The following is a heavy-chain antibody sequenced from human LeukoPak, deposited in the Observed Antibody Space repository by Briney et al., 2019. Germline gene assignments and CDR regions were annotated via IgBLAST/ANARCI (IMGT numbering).Heavy chain of an antibody. J-gene: IGHJ4*02. V-gene: IGHV4-39*01. CDR2: FYYIGGS. CDR3: ARILTTFDS. CDR1: RGSISSSSYY. Sequence: SETLSLTCTVSRGSISSSSYYWGWLRQPPGKRLEWVGSFYYIGGSYYNPSLEGRVTISADSSKNQCSLKLTSVTAADTALYYCARILTTFDSWGQGTLVTVS. D-gene: IGHD4-11*01.